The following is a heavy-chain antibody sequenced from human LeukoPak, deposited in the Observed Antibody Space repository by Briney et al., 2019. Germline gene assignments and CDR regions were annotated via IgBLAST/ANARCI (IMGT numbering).Heavy chain of an antibody. CDR2: MNPNSGNT. V-gene: IGHV1-8*01. Sequence: ASVKVSCKASRYTFTSYDINWLRQATGQGLEWMGWMNPNSGNTGYAQKFQGRVTMTRNTSISTAYMELSSLRSEDTAVYYCARGPDYSKGNDYWGQGTLVTVSS. D-gene: IGHD4-11*01. J-gene: IGHJ4*02. CDR1: RYTFTSYD. CDR3: ARGPDYSKGNDY.